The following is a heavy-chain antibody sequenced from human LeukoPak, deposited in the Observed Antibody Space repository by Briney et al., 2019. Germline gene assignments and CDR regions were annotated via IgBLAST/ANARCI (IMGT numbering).Heavy chain of an antibody. Sequence: KTGGSLRLSCAASGFTFSSYSMTWVRQSPGKGLEWISFIGPSSNGIKYADSMKGRFTISRDNAKNSLYLQMNNLGAEDTAVYYCARVEWVAATQNYYFDYWGQGTLVTVSS. CDR2: IGPSSNGI. D-gene: IGHD2-15*01. V-gene: IGHV3-21*04. J-gene: IGHJ4*02. CDR3: ARVEWVAATQNYYFDY. CDR1: GFTFSSYS.